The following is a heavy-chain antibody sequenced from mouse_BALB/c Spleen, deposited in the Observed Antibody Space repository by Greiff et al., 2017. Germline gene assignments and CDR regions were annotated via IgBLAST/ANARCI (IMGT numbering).Heavy chain of an antibody. CDR2: IWGDGST. CDR3: AREGTDYWYFDV. V-gene: IGHV2-6-7*01. Sequence: VHLVESGPGLVAPSQSLSITCTVSGFSFTGYGVNWVRQPPGKGLEWLGMIWGDGSTDYNSALKSRLSISKDNSKSQVFLKMNSLQTDDTARYYCAREGTDYWYFDVWGAGTTVTVSS. D-gene: IGHD2-14*01. J-gene: IGHJ1*01. CDR1: GFSFTGYG.